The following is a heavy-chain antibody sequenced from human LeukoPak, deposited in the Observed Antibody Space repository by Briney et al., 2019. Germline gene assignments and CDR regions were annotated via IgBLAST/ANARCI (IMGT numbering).Heavy chain of an antibody. CDR1: GFTFSSYS. J-gene: IGHJ4*02. CDR3: ARDRGSYLFDY. D-gene: IGHD1-26*01. CDR2: ISSSSSYI. Sequence: GGSLRLSYAASGFTFSSYSMNWVRQAPGKGLEWVSSISSSSSYIYYADSVKGRFTISRDNAKNSLYLQMNSLRAEDTAVYYCARDRGSYLFDYWGQGTLVTVSS. V-gene: IGHV3-21*01.